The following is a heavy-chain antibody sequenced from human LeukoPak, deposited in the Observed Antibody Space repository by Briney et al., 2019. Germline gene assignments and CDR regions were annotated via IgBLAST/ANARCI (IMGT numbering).Heavy chain of an antibody. D-gene: IGHD5-18*01. V-gene: IGHV1-69*04. J-gene: IGHJ4*02. Sequence: SVKVSCKASGGTFSSYAISWVRQAPGQGLEWMGRIIPILGIANYAQKFQGRVTITRDTSASTAYMELSSLRSEDTAVYYCAREGENSYGVYYFDYWGQGTLVTVSS. CDR3: AREGENSYGVYYFDY. CDR2: IIPILGIA. CDR1: GGTFSSYA.